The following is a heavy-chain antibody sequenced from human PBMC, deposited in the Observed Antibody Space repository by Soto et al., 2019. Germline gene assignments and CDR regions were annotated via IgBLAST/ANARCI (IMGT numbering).Heavy chain of an antibody. CDR3: ANLESDGMDV. CDR1: GFTCDDYA. Sequence: SLRLSCAASGFTCDDYAMHWVRQAPGKGLEWVSGISWNSGSIGYADSVKGRFTISRDNAKNSLYLQMNSLRAEDTALYYCANLESDGMDVWGQGTTVTVSS. CDR2: ISWNSGSI. J-gene: IGHJ6*02. V-gene: IGHV3-9*01. D-gene: IGHD3-3*01.